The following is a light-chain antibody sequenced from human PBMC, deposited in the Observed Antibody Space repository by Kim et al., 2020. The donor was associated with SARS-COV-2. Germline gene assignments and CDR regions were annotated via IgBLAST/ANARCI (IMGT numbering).Light chain of an antibody. J-gene: IGLJ2*01. Sequence: RQTATLPCTGNSNNVGNQGAAWLQQHQGQPPKLLSYRNNNRPSGISERLSASRSGNTASLTITGLQPEDEADYYCSAWDSSLSAVVFGGGTKLTVL. CDR2: RNN. CDR3: SAWDSSLSAVV. V-gene: IGLV10-54*01. CDR1: SNNVGNQG.